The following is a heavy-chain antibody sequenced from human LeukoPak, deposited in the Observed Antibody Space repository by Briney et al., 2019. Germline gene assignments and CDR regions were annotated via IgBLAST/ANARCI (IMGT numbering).Heavy chain of an antibody. CDR1: GGSINSYY. D-gene: IGHD6-19*01. J-gene: IGHJ2*01. Sequence: PSETLSLTCSVSGGSINSYYWSWIRQPPGKGLEWIGSIYYSGSTYYNPSLKSRVTISVDTSKNQFSLKLSSVTAADTAVYYCATLRADSSGWPRDWYFDLWGRGTLVTVSS. CDR3: ATLRADSSGWPRDWYFDL. V-gene: IGHV4-59*01. CDR2: IYYSGST.